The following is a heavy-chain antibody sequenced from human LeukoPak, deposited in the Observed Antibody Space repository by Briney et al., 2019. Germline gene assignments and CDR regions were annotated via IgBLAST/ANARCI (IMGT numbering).Heavy chain of an antibody. CDR3: ARGGAYYYYGMDV. CDR2: IYSGGST. D-gene: IGHD1-26*01. Sequence: PGGSLRLSCAASGFTVSSNYMSWVRQAPGKGLEWVSVIYSGGSTYYADSVKGRFTTSRDNSKNTLYLQMNSLRAEDTAVYYCARGGAYYYYGMDVWGQGTTVTVSS. V-gene: IGHV3-53*01. J-gene: IGHJ6*02. CDR1: GFTVSSNY.